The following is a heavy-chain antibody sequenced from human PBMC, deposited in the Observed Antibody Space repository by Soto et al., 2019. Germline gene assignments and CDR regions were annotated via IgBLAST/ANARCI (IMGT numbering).Heavy chain of an antibody. CDR3: AKGPRRGGYYYYYYMDV. CDR1: GFTFSSYA. V-gene: IGHV3-23*01. Sequence: PGGSLRLSCAASGFTFSSYAMSWVRQAPGKGLEWVSAISGSGGSTYYADSVKGRFTISRDNSKNTLYLQMNSLRAEDTAVYYCAKGPRRGGYYYYYYMDVWGKGTTVTVSS. CDR2: ISGSGGST. D-gene: IGHD3-10*01. J-gene: IGHJ6*03.